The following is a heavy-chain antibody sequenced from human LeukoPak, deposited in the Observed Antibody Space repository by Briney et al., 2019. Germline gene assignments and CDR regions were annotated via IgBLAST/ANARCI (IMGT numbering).Heavy chain of an antibody. D-gene: IGHD2-21*02. V-gene: IGHV4-39*07. CDR2: TYYSGST. Sequence: SETLSLTCTVSGGSISSSSYYWGWIRQPPGKGLEWIGSTYYSGSTYYNPSLKSRVTISVDTFKNQFSLKLSSVTAADTAVYYCARVVVTAILFDYWGQGTLVTVSS. CDR1: GGSISSSSYY. J-gene: IGHJ4*02. CDR3: ARVVVTAILFDY.